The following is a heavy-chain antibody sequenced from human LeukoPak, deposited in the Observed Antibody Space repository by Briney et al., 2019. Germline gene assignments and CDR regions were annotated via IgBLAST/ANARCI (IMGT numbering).Heavy chain of an antibody. Sequence: PSQTLSLTCTVSGGSISSYYWSWIRQPPGKGLEWIGYIYYSGSTNYNPSLKSRVTISVDTSKNQFSLKLSSVTAADTAVYYCAKTRYAIVGPDYYYMDVWGKGTTVTVSS. V-gene: IGHV4-59*01. J-gene: IGHJ6*03. CDR2: IYYSGST. CDR1: GGSISSYY. D-gene: IGHD1-26*01. CDR3: AKTRYAIVGPDYYYMDV.